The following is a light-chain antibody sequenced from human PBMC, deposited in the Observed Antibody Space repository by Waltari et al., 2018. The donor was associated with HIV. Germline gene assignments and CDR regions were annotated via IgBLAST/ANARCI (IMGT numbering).Light chain of an antibody. V-gene: IGLV2-14*01. CDR1: SSYVGGFNY. CDR2: EVS. CDR3: SSYTSSSTSHV. Sequence: QSALTQPASVSGSPGPSVTISCTGTSSYVGGFNYVPRYQQHPAKAPKLMLYEVSNRPSGVSNRFSGSKSGNTASLTISGLQAEDEADYYCSSYTSSSTSHVFGTGTKVTVL. J-gene: IGLJ1*01.